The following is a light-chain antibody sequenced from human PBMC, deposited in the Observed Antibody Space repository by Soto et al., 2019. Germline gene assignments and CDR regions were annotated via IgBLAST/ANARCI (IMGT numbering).Light chain of an antibody. CDR3: LQVFNFPRA. V-gene: IGKV1-6*02. CDR1: QDIGND. Sequence: AIQMTQSPSSLAGSVGDRLTITCRASQDIGNDLGWYQQKPGKAPKLLIYAASSLQSGVSSRFSGSGSGTEFTLTISILQPEDFATYYCLQVFNFPRAFGQGTKVDIK. J-gene: IGKJ1*01. CDR2: AAS.